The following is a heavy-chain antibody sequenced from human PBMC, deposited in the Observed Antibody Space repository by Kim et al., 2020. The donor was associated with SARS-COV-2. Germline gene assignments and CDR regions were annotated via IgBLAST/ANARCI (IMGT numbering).Heavy chain of an antibody. J-gene: IGHJ4*02. D-gene: IGHD3-22*01. CDR2: ISGSGGST. CDR3: AKGDTYDSSAHGVLYYFDY. V-gene: IGHV3-23*01. CDR1: GFTFSSYA. Sequence: GGSLRLSCAASGFTFSSYAMSWVRQAPGKGLEWVSAISGSGGSTYYADSVKGRFTISRDNSKNTLYLQMNSLRAEDTAVYYCAKGDTYDSSAHGVLYYFDYWGQGALVTVSS.